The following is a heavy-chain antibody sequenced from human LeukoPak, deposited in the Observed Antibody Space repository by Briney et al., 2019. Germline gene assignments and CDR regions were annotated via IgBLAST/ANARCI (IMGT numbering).Heavy chain of an antibody. V-gene: IGHV3-33*01. Sequence: GRSLKLSCAASGLIFSYYGMHWVRRAPGKGLEWVAFIRYDGSNHFHADSVKGRFTISRDNSKNTLDLHMSSLRPEDTAMYYCVRALSSADGWYYFDLWGQGTLVTVSS. CDR2: IRYDGSNH. CDR1: GLIFSYYG. J-gene: IGHJ4*02. D-gene: IGHD6-19*01. CDR3: VRALSSADGWYYFDL.